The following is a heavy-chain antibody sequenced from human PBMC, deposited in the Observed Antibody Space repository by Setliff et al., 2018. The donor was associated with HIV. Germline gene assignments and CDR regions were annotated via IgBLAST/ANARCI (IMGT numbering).Heavy chain of an antibody. CDR1: GYTFTSYG. J-gene: IGHJ4*02. CDR3: ARVRAHDYGDYGAYYFDY. V-gene: IGHV1-18*01. Sequence: ASVKVSCKASGYTFTSYGISWVRQAPGQGLEWMGWISAYNGNTNYAQKLQGRVAMTTDTSTSTAYMELRSLRSDDTAVYYYARVRAHDYGDYGAYYFDYWGQGTLVTVSS. D-gene: IGHD4-17*01. CDR2: ISAYNGNT.